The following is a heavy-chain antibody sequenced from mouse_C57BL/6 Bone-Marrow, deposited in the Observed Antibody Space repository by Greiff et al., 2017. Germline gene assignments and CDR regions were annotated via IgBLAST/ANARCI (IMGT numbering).Heavy chain of an antibody. CDR2: FHPYNDDT. V-gene: IGHV1-47*01. CDR1: GYTFTTYP. D-gene: IGHD2-3*01. Sequence: VQLQQSGAELVKPGASVKMSCKASGYTFTTYPIEWMKQNHGKSLEWIGNFHPYNDDTKYNEKFKGKATLTVEKSSSDDYFGLSRLTYDGSADYSSARGGYYGWYYFDYWGQGTTLTVSS. CDR3: ARGGYYGWYYFDY. J-gene: IGHJ2*01.